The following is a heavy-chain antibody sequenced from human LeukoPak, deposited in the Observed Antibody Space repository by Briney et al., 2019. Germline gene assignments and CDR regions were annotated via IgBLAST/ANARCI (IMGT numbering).Heavy chain of an antibody. J-gene: IGHJ3*02. V-gene: IGHV4-59*02. Sequence: NPSETLSLTCTVSGGSVSSYYWSWIRRPPGRGLEWIAYLSHSGSSDSNPSLTSRVTTLVDTSKNQFSLKLTSVTAADTAAYYCARARYANAWYAFDIWGHGTMVTVSS. CDR3: ARARYANAWYAFDI. CDR1: GGSVSSYY. CDR2: LSHSGSS. D-gene: IGHD2-2*01.